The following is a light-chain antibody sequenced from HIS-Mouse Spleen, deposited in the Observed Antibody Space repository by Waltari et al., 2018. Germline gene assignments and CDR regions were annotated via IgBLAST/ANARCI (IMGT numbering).Light chain of an antibody. J-gene: IGLJ1*01. CDR3: QVWDSSSDHYV. CDR2: DDS. V-gene: IGLV3-21*03. CDR1: NIGSKS. Sequence: SYVLTQPPSVSVAPGKTARITCGGNNIGSKSGHWYQQKPGQAPVLAVYDDSDRPPGIPERFSGSNSGNTATLTISRVDAGDEADYYCQVWDSSSDHYVFGTGTKVTVL.